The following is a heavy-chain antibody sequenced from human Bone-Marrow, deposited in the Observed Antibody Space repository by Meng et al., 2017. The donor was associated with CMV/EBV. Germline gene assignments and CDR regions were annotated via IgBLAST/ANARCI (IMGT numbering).Heavy chain of an antibody. D-gene: IGHD5-18*01. CDR3: AREEAYSYGFDYYYYGMDV. Sequence: ASVKVSCKASGYTFTGHFMNWMRQAPGQRPEWMGWINPNNGDTYYAPKFQGRVTMTRDTSIRTAYMELRRLRSEDTAVYYCAREEAYSYGFDYYYYGMDVWGQGTTVTVSS. CDR2: INPNNGDT. CDR1: GYTFTGHF. V-gene: IGHV1-2*02. J-gene: IGHJ6*02.